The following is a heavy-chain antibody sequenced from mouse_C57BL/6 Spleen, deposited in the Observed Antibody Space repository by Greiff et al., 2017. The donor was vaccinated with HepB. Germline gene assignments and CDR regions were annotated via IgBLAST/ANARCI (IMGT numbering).Heavy chain of an antibody. J-gene: IGHJ1*03. CDR2: IDPSDSYT. Sequence: VQLQQPGAELVKPGASVKLSCKASGYTFTSYWMQWVKQRPGQGLEWIGEIDPSDSYTNYNQKFKGKATLTVDTSSSTAYMQLSSLTSEDSAVYYCARRGDGYYWYFDVWGTGTTVTVSS. V-gene: IGHV1-50*01. D-gene: IGHD2-3*01. CDR1: GYTFTSYW. CDR3: ARRGDGYYWYFDV.